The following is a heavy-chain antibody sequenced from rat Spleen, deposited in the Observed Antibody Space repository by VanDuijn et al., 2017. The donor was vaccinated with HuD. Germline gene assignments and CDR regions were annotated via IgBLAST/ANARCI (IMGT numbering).Heavy chain of an antibody. CDR2: ISTGGDDT. J-gene: IGHJ4*01. V-gene: IGHV5S13*01. Sequence: EVQLVESGGGLVQPGRSLKLSCAASGFTFSNYGMSWVRQAPTKGLEWVASISTGGDDTYYRDSVKGRFTISRDTAKSTLYLQMDSLRSEDTATYYCATDGYYDGTYYSVYVMDAWGQGASVTVSS. CDR3: ATDGYYDGTYYSVYVMDA. D-gene: IGHD1-12*02. CDR1: GFTFSNYG.